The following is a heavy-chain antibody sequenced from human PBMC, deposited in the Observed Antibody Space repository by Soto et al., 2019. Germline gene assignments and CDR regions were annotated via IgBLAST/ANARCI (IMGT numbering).Heavy chain of an antibody. D-gene: IGHD3-22*01. Sequence: EASVKVSCKASGGTFSSYAISWVRQAPGQGLEWMGGIIPIFGTANYTQKNQGRVTITADESMSTAYMELSSLRFEDTAFFYCARVKYYYDSSGYSDDYWGQGTLVTVSS. CDR3: ARVKYYYDSSGYSDDY. V-gene: IGHV1-69*13. CDR2: IIPIFGTA. CDR1: GGTFSSYA. J-gene: IGHJ4*02.